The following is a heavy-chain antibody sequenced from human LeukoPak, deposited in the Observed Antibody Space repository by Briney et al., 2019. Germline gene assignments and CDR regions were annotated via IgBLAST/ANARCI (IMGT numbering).Heavy chain of an antibody. D-gene: IGHD3-16*01. J-gene: IGHJ4*02. Sequence: PGRSLRLSCAASGFTFSSYAMSWVRQAPGKGLEWVSAISGSGGSTYYADSVKGRFTISRDNSKNTLYLQMNSLRAEDTAVYYCAKDLVRDYTGGVDYWGQGTLVTVSS. CDR2: ISGSGGST. V-gene: IGHV3-23*01. CDR3: AKDLVRDYTGGVDY. CDR1: GFTFSSYA.